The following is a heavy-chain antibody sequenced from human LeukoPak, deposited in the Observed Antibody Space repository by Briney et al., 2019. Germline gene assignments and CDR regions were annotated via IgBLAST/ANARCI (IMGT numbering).Heavy chain of an antibody. Sequence: GGSLRLSCVASGFTFSTYSMNWVRQAPGKGLGWVSYISSSSSIIYYADSVKGRFTVSRDNAQNLLYLQMNSLRAEDTAIYYCARISEVATRYWGQGTLVTVSS. D-gene: IGHD5-24*01. CDR1: GFTFSTYS. CDR2: ISSSSSII. CDR3: ARISEVATRY. J-gene: IGHJ4*02. V-gene: IGHV3-48*04.